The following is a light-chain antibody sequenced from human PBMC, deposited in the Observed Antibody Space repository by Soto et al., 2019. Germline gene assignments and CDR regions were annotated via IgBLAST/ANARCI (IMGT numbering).Light chain of an antibody. CDR3: QSYDSSLSVNYV. Sequence: QLVLTQPPSVSGAPGQRVTISCTGSSSNIGAGYDVHWYQQLPGTAPKLLIYGNSNRPSGVPDRFSGSKSGTSASLAITGLQAEDEADYYCQSYDSSLSVNYVFGTGTKLTVL. V-gene: IGLV1-40*01. CDR2: GNS. CDR1: SSNIGAGYD. J-gene: IGLJ1*01.